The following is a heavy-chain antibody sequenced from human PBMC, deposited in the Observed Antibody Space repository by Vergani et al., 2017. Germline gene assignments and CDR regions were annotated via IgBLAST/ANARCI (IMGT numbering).Heavy chain of an antibody. Sequence: QVQLQQWGAGLLKPSETLSLTCAVYGGSFSGYYWSWIRQPPGKGLEWIGEINHSGSTNYNPSLKSRVTISVDTSKNQFSLKLSSGNAADTAVYYCASINSSGWRGAAFDMGGEGRMV. CDR2: INHSGST. J-gene: IGHJ3*02. V-gene: IGHV4-34*01. CDR1: GGSFSGYY. CDR3: ASINSSGWRGAAFDM. D-gene: IGHD6-19*01.